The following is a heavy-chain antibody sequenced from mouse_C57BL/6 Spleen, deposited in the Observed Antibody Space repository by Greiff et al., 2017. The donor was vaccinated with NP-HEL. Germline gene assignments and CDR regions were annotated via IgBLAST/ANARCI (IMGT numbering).Heavy chain of an antibody. Sequence: EVMLVESGGGLVQPKGSLKLSCAASGFSFNTYAMNWVRQAPGKGLEWVARIRSKSNNYATYYADSVKDRFTISRDDSESMLYLQMNNLKTEDTAMYYCVWDDGYAWFAYWGQGTLVTVSA. V-gene: IGHV10-1*01. CDR2: IRSKSNNYAT. D-gene: IGHD2-3*01. CDR1: GFSFNTYA. CDR3: VWDDGYAWFAY. J-gene: IGHJ3*01.